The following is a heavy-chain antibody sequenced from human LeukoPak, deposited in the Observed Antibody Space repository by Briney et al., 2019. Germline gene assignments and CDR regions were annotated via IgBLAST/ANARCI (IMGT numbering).Heavy chain of an antibody. CDR2: IYSGGST. Sequence: GGSLRLSCAASGFTFSSYWMNWARQAPGKGLEWVSVIYSGGSTYYADSVQGRFTISRDNSKNMLYLQMNSLRAEDTAVYYCARESCGGDCYSYYFDYWGQGTLVTVSS. D-gene: IGHD2-21*02. CDR3: ARESCGGDCYSYYFDY. J-gene: IGHJ4*02. CDR1: GFTFSSYW. V-gene: IGHV3-53*01.